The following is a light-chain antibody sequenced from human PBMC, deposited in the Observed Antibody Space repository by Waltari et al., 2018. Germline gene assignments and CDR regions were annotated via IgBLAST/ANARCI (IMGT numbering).Light chain of an antibody. J-gene: IGKJ1*01. V-gene: IGKV1-6*01. Sequence: TQSPSSLSASVGDRVTITCRASQGIRNDLGWYQQKPGKAPKLLIYTASTLQSGVPSRFSGTGSGTDFTLTISSLQPEDFATYYCLHDYNYPRTFGQGTKVEIK. CDR2: TAS. CDR3: LHDYNYPRT. CDR1: QGIRND.